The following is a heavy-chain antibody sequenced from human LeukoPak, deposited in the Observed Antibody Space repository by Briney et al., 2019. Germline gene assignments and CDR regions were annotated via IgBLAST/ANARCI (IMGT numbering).Heavy chain of an antibody. J-gene: IGHJ4*02. D-gene: IGHD5-18*01. CDR2: INQDGREK. Sequence: GGSLRLSCAASGFTFSSYWMTWVRQAPGKGLEWVANINQDGREKYYVDSVKGRFTIAKDNAKNSLYLQMNSLRAEDTAVYYCARGRYSYGSFFDYWGQGILVTVSS. CDR3: ARGRYSYGSFFDY. CDR1: GFTFSSYW. V-gene: IGHV3-7*01.